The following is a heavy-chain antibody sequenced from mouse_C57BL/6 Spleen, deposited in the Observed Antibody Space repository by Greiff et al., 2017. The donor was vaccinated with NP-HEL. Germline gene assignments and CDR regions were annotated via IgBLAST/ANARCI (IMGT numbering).Heavy chain of an antibody. CDR2: LNPSTGGT. Sequence: EVQLQESGPELVKPGASVKISCKASGYSFTGYYMNWVKQSPEKSLEWIGELNPSTGGTTYNQKFKAKATLTVDKSSSTAYMQLKSLTSEDSAVYYGARGDYAMDYWGQGTSVTVSS. CDR1: GYSFTGYY. J-gene: IGHJ4*01. V-gene: IGHV1-42*01. CDR3: ARGDYAMDY.